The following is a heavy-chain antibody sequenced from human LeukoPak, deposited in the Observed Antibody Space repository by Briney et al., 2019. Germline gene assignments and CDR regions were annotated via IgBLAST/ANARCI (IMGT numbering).Heavy chain of an antibody. D-gene: IGHD2-2*01. CDR2: TYYRSKRYN. V-gene: IGHV6-1*01. Sequence: SQTLSLTCAISGDSVSTNSAAWNWIRQSPSRGLEWLGRTYYRSKRYNDYAVSVKSRITINTDTSKNQFSLQLNSVTPEDTAVYYCARGIVVVPAAMKDYYYYYYMDVWDKGATVTVSS. J-gene: IGHJ6*03. CDR3: ARGIVVVPAAMKDYYYYYYMDV. CDR1: GDSVSTNSAA.